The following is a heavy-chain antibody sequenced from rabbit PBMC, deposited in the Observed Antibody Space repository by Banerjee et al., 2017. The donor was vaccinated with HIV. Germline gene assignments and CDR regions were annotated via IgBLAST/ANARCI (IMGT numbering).Heavy chain of an antibody. V-gene: IGHV1S45*01. CDR3: ARADDYGDYRFNL. Sequence: QEQLEETGGDLVKPEGSLTITCTASGFSFSDKYVRCWVRQAPGKGLEWIACINTSRGNTVYASCAKGRFTISKTSSTTVTLQMTSLTAADTATYFCARADDYGDYRFNLWGQGTLVTVS. D-gene: IGHD2-1*01. J-gene: IGHJ4*01. CDR2: INTSRGNT. CDR1: GFSFSDKYV.